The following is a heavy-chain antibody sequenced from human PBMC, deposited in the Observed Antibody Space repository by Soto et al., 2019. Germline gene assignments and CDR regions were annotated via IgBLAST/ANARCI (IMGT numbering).Heavy chain of an antibody. D-gene: IGHD5-18*01. Sequence: GGSLRLSCAASGFTFDDYAMHWVRQAPGKGLEWVSGITWNSGGIVYADSVKGRFTISRDNAKNSLYLQMNSLRAEDTALYYFEKDTKGGYNDGYTFDYWGQGTLINVSS. J-gene: IGHJ4*02. CDR1: GFTFDDYA. CDR2: ITWNSGGI. V-gene: IGHV3-9*01. CDR3: EKDTKGGYNDGYTFDY.